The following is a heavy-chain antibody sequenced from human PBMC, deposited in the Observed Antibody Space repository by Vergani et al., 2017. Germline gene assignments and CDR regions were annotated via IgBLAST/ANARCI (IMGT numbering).Heavy chain of an antibody. J-gene: IGHJ5*02. D-gene: IGHD2-21*01. CDR2: LNPTTGHT. CDR3: ARSIGYCAGATCRAYYFDH. CDR1: GYIFKNYY. Sequence: QVQLVESGGGVVQPGASVTVSCTASGYIFKNYYIHWLRQAPGQAFEWMGILNPTTGHTTSAQKFMGRVDMTRDPSTDTSTRTVQMTLSSLRSEDTAVYYCARSIGYCAGATCRAYYFDHWGQGTRVTVSS. V-gene: IGHV1-46*02.